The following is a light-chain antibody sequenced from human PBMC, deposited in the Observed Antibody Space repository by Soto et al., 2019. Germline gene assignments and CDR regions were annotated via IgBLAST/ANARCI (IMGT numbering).Light chain of an antibody. V-gene: IGLV2-11*01. CDR2: DVS. CDR1: SSDVGGYNY. Sequence: QSVLTQPRSVSGSPGQSVTISCTGTSSDVGGYNYVSWYQQHPGKAPKLMIYDVSKRPSGVPDRFSGSKSGNTASLTISGLLAEDEADYYCFLSYSGTNWVFGGGTQLTVL. CDR3: FLSYSGTNWV. J-gene: IGLJ3*02.